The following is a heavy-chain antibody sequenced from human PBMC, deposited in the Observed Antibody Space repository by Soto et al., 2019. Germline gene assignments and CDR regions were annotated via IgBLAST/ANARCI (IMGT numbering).Heavy chain of an antibody. V-gene: IGHV3-30*18. CDR1: GFTFSSYG. CDR3: AKDLPIYYDSSGYFSGYGMDV. J-gene: IGHJ6*02. D-gene: IGHD3-22*01. Sequence: GGSLRLSCAASGFTFSSYGMHWVRQAPGKGLEWVAVISYDGSNKYYADSVKGRFTISRDNSKNTLYLQMNSLRAEDTAVYYCAKDLPIYYDSSGYFSGYGMDVWGQGTPVTAP. CDR2: ISYDGSNK.